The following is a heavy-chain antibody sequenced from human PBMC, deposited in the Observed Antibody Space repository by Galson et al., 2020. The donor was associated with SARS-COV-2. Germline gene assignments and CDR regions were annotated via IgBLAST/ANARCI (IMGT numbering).Heavy chain of an antibody. V-gene: IGHV3-30*18. CDR3: AKDRVWYFPDMDGMDV. J-gene: IGHJ6*02. CDR1: GFTFSSYG. CDR2: ISYDGSNK. Sequence: PGGSLRLSCAASGFTFSSYGMHWVRQAPGKGLEWVAVISYDGSNKYYADSVKGRFTISRDNSKNTLYLQMNSLRAEDTAVYYCAKDRVWYFPDMDGMDVWGQGTTVTVSS. D-gene: IGHD3-16*01.